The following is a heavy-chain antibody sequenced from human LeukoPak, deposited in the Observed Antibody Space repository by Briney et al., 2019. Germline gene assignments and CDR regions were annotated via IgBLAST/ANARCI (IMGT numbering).Heavy chain of an antibody. CDR2: FDPEDGET. Sequence: EASVKVSCKVSGYTLTELSMHWVQQAPGKGLEWMGGFDPEDGETIYAQKFQGRVTMTEDTSTDTAYMELSSLRSEDTAVYYCATDLNYCTNGVCWVYWGQGTLVTVSS. J-gene: IGHJ4*02. CDR3: ATDLNYCTNGVCWVY. V-gene: IGHV1-24*01. D-gene: IGHD2-8*01. CDR1: GYTLTELS.